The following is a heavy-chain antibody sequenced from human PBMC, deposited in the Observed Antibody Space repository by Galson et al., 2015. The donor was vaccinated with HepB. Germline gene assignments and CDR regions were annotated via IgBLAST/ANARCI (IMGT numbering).Heavy chain of an antibody. V-gene: IGHV3-64D*06. CDR3: VKDWAYCGGNCYSYFDY. D-gene: IGHD2-21*02. CDR2: ISSNGGCT. J-gene: IGHJ4*02. Sequence: SLRLSCAASGFTFNNYAMHWVRQAPGKGLEYVSGISSNGGCTYYADSVKGRFTISRDNSKNKLYLQMSSLRADDTAVYYCVKDWAYCGGNCYSYFDYWGQGTLVTVSS. CDR1: GFTFNNYA.